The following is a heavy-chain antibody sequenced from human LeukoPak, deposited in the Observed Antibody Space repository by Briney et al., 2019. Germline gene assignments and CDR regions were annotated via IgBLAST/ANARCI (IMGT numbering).Heavy chain of an antibody. CDR1: GYTFTDYW. V-gene: IGHV5-51*01. Sequence: GESLKISCKTSGYTFTDYWIGWVRQLPGKGLEWMGVIYPIDSDSKYSPSFQGQVTISADKSINTGYLQWSSLKASDTGIYYCVRLWDSSFDYWGQGTLVTVSS. J-gene: IGHJ4*02. CDR2: IYPIDSDS. CDR3: VRLWDSSFDY. D-gene: IGHD3-16*01.